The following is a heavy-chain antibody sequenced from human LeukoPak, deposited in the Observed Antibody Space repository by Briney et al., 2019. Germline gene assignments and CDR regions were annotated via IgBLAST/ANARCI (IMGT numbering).Heavy chain of an antibody. J-gene: IGHJ6*03. CDR1: GGSISSGVFY. D-gene: IGHD2-15*01. Sequence: PSETLSLTFTVSGGSISSGVFYWSWVRQPPGKGLEWIGYIYYSGSTYYNPSLKSRVTISVDTSKNQFSLKLSSVTAADTAVYYCARGGNTPLYYYYMDVWGKGTTVTVSS. V-gene: IGHV4-30-4*02. CDR3: ARGGNTPLYYYYMDV. CDR2: IYYSGST.